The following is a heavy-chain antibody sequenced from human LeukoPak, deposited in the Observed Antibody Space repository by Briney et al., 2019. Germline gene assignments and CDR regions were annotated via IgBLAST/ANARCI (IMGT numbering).Heavy chain of an antibody. V-gene: IGHV3-7*01. CDR1: GFTFSSYW. Sequence: PGGSLRLSCAASGFTFSSYWMSWVRQAPGKGLEWVAKIKQEGSEKYYVDFVKGRFTISRDNAKNSLYLQMNSLRAEDTAVYYCAREGQQLVQAFDYWGQGTLVTVSS. J-gene: IGHJ4*02. D-gene: IGHD6-13*01. CDR3: AREGQQLVQAFDY. CDR2: IKQEGSEK.